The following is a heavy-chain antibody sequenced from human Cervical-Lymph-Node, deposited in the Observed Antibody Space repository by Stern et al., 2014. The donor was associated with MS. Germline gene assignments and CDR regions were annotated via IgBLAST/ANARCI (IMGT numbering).Heavy chain of an antibody. CDR3: ASSSYDSSGYPSDY. J-gene: IGHJ4*02. Sequence: QLVQSGAEVKKPGASVKVSCKASAYTFTSYYMQWVRQPPGQGLAWMGIINPSGTSTSYAQKFQGRVTMTRDTSTSTVYMEMSSLRSEDTAMYYCASSSYDSSGYPSDYWGQGTLVTVSS. V-gene: IGHV1-46*01. CDR1: AYTFTSYY. D-gene: IGHD3-22*01. CDR2: INPSGTST.